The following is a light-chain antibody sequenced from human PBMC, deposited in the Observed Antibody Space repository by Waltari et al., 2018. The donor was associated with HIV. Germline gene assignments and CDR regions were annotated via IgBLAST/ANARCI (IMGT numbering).Light chain of an antibody. CDR1: QNIGSS. V-gene: IGKV1-39*01. Sequence: DIQMTQSPSSLSASVRDRVTITCRASQNIGSSLSWYQQKKGGAPRLLIYGASNLRSGVPSRFSGGGSGTDFTLTISSLQPEDFATYYCQQSLSTLPWTFGQGTKVDIK. J-gene: IGKJ1*01. CDR2: GAS. CDR3: QQSLSTLPWT.